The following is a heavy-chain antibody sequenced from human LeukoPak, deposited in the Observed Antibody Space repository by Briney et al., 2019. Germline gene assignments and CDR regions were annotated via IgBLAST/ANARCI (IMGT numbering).Heavy chain of an antibody. V-gene: IGHV3-30*03. CDR2: ISYDGSNK. CDR1: GFTFSSYG. J-gene: IGHJ6*02. CDR3: XXXXXXXXXXXXTNYYYGMGV. Sequence: PGGSLRLSCAASGFTFSSYGMHWVRQAPGKGLEWVAVISYDGSNKYYADSVKGRFTISRDNSKNTLYLQMNSLRAEDTAVYYXXXXXXXXXXXXXTNYYYGMGVWGQGTTVTVSS.